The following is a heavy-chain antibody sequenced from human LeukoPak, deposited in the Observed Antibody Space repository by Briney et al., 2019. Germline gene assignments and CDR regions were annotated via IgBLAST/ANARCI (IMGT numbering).Heavy chain of an antibody. J-gene: IGHJ3*02. CDR3: ARGTWIQLWLQFFGAFDI. V-gene: IGHV3-7*01. CDR1: GFTFSSYW. Sequence: GGSLRLSCAASGFTFSSYWMSWVRQAPGKGLEWVANIKQDGSEKYYVDSVKGRFTISRDNAKNSLHLQMNSLRAEDAAVYYCARGTWIQLWLQFFGAFDIWGQGTMVTVSS. CDR2: IKQDGSEK. D-gene: IGHD5-18*01.